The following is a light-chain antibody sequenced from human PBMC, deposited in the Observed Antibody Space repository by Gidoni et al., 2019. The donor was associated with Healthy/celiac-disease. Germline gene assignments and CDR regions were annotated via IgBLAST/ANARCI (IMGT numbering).Light chain of an antibody. CDR2: WAS. V-gene: IGKV4-1*01. J-gene: IGKJ2*01. CDR1: QSVLYSSNNKNY. CDR3: QQYYSTPHT. Sequence: QSVLYSSNNKNYLAWYQQKPGQPPKLLIYWASTRESGVPDRFSGSGSGTDFTLTISSLQAEDVAVYYCQQYYSTPHTFXQXTKLEIK.